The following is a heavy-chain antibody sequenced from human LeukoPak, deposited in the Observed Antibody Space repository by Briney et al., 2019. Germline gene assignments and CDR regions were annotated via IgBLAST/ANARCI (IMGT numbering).Heavy chain of an antibody. Sequence: SETLSLTCTVSGGSISSYYWSWIRQPPGKGLEWIGYIYYSGSTNYNPSLKSRVTISVDTSKNQFSLKLSSVTAADTAVYYCARDQYSSSLYYYGMDVWGQGTTVTVSS. J-gene: IGHJ6*02. CDR2: IYYSGST. D-gene: IGHD6-13*01. CDR3: ARDQYSSSLYYYGMDV. V-gene: IGHV4-59*01. CDR1: GGSISSYY.